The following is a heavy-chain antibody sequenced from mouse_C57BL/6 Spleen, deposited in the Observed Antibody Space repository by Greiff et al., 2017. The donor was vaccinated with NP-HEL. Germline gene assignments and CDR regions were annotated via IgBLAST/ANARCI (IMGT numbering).Heavy chain of an antibody. CDR3: ARSSSRPYFDY. D-gene: IGHD1-1*01. V-gene: IGHV1-82*01. CDR1: GYAFSSSW. Sequence: VQLQQSGPELVKPGASVKISCKASGYAFSSSWMNWVKQRPGKGLEWIGRIYPGDGDTNYNGKFKGKATLTADKSSSTAYMQLSSLTSEDSAVYFCARSSSRPYFDYWGQGTTLTVSS. J-gene: IGHJ2*01. CDR2: IYPGDGDT.